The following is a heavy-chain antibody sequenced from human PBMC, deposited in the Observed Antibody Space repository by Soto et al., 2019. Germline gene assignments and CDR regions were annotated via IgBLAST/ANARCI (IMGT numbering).Heavy chain of an antibody. CDR3: ARGRGSITIFGVATGIDD. V-gene: IGHV1-8*02. CDR2: MNPNSGNT. D-gene: IGHD3-3*01. J-gene: IGHJ4*02. Sequence: ASVKVSCKASGYTFTSYGISWVRQAPGQGLEWMGWMNPNSGNTGYAQKFQGRVTMTRNTSISTAYMELSSLRSEDTAVYYCARGRGSITIFGVATGIDDWGQGTLVTVSS. CDR1: GYTFTSYG.